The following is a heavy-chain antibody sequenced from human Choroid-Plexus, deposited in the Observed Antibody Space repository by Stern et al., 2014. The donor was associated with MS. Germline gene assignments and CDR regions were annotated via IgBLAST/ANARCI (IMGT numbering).Heavy chain of an antibody. J-gene: IGHJ5*02. CDR2: VSYDGSNE. CDR3: AKDRQYLTYFFDH. CDR1: GFTFGSCA. D-gene: IGHD2/OR15-2a*01. Sequence: QVQLVESGGGVVQPGRPLRLSCVASGFTFGSCAMHWVRQAPGKGLEWVAGVSYDGSNEYYADSVKGRFTISRDNSQNTLYMQMSSLRPEDTAVYYCAKDRQYLTYFFDHWGQGSLVTVSS. V-gene: IGHV3-30*18.